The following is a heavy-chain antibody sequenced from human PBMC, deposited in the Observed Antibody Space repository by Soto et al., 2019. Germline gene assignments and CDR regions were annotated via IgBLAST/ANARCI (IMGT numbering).Heavy chain of an antibody. CDR1: GGSISGHY. CDR3: ARVGSSGWSPDS. D-gene: IGHD6-19*01. Sequence: SETLSLTCTVSGGSISGHYWIWIRQSPGRGLEWIGYIFYTGSTNYNPSLKSRVTLSVDTSKSQFSLRLSSVTAADTAVYYCARVGSSGWSPDSWGQGTLVNVSS. CDR2: IFYTGST. J-gene: IGHJ4*02. V-gene: IGHV4-59*11.